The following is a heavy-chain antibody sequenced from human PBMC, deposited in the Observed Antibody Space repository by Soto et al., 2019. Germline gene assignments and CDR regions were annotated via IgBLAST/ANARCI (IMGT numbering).Heavy chain of an antibody. CDR3: ARLNGYRVSTSCHGYYGMDV. V-gene: IGHV4-39*01. D-gene: IGHD2-2*03. J-gene: IGHJ6*02. CDR1: GGSISSGSYY. Sequence: SETLSLTCTVSGGSISSGSYYWSWIRQLPGKGLEWIGNIYYSGSTYYNPSLMSRVTISVDTSKNEFSLRLSSVTAADTAVYYCARLNGYRVSTSCHGYYGMDVWGQGTTVTVSS. CDR2: IYYSGST.